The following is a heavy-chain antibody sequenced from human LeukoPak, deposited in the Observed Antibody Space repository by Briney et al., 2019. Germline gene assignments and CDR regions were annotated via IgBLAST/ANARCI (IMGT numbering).Heavy chain of an antibody. D-gene: IGHD1-26*01. CDR3: ARYSNSGYFDY. CDR2: IYYSGST. CDR1: GGSISSYY. V-gene: IGHV4-59*01. J-gene: IGHJ4*02. Sequence: PSETLSLTCTVSGGSISSYYWSWIRQPPGKGLEWIGYIYYSGSTNYNPSLKSRVTISVDTSKNQFSLKLSSVTAADTAVYYCARYSNSGYFDYWGQGTLVTVSS.